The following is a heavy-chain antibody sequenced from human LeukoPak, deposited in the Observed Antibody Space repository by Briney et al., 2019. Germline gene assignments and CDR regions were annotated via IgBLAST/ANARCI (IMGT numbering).Heavy chain of an antibody. V-gene: IGHV3-30*04. J-gene: IGHJ4*02. Sequence: GGSLRLSCAASGFTFSSYAMHWVRQAPGKGLEWVAVISSDGNTRYYADSVKGRFTISRDNSKNTLYLQMNSLRAEDTAVYYCARVSIFGVVIPPDFWGQGTLVTVSP. CDR2: ISSDGNTR. CDR3: ARVSIFGVVIPPDF. CDR1: GFTFSSYA. D-gene: IGHD3-3*02.